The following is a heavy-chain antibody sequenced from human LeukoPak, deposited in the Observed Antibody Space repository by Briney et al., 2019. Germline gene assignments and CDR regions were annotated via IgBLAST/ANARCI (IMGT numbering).Heavy chain of an antibody. Sequence: GGSLRLSCAASGFTFNKYGMHWVRQAPGKGLEWLTFIQYDGRNRNYGDSVKGRFTISRDNSKNTLYLQMNSLRAEDTAVYYCARDGLTGGGDYYYYMDVWGKGTTVTVSS. V-gene: IGHV3-30*02. D-gene: IGHD7-27*01. J-gene: IGHJ6*03. CDR2: IQYDGRNR. CDR1: GFTFNKYG. CDR3: ARDGLTGGGDYYYYMDV.